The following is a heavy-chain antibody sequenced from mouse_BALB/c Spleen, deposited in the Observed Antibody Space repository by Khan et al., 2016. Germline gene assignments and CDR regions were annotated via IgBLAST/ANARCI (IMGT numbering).Heavy chain of an antibody. J-gene: IGHJ3*01. CDR3: ARGSY. CDR1: GYTFSNYW. CDR2: ILPGSGTT. V-gene: IGHV1-9*01. Sequence: VQLQESGAELMKPGASVKISCKATGYTFSNYWIEWIKERPGHGLEWFGEILPGSGTTNYNEKFKGTATFTAETSSNTACMQLSSLTSEDSAVYYCARGSYWGQGTLVTVSA.